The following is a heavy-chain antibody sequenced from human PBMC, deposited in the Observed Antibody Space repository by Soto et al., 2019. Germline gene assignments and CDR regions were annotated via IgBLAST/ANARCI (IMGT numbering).Heavy chain of an antibody. Sequence: PGGSLRLSCAASGFPFSSFAMSWVRQAPGKGLEWVSSISGSVGDRYYADSVKGRFTISRDNSKNTLYLQMNSLRVEDTAKYYCAHILSGSQFNYWGQGTPVTVSS. CDR3: AHILSGSQFNY. J-gene: IGHJ4*02. CDR2: ISGSVGDR. V-gene: IGHV3-23*01. D-gene: IGHD3-9*01. CDR1: GFPFSSFA.